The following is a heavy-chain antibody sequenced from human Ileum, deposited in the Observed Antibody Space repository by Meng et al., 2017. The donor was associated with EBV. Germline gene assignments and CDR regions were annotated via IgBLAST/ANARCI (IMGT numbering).Heavy chain of an antibody. V-gene: IGHV1-3*04. D-gene: IGHD6-19*01. CDR1: GYTFTSYA. J-gene: IGHJ4*02. CDR3: ASRPGIAVAGFDY. Sequence: QVHFVHSGAEMKKPGAQVEVSCKASGYTFTSYAMNWVRQAPGQRLEWMGWINTGNGETKYSQKFQGRVTLTRDTSASTAYMELSSLRSEDTAVYYCASRPGIAVAGFDYWGQGTLVTVSS. CDR2: INTGNGET.